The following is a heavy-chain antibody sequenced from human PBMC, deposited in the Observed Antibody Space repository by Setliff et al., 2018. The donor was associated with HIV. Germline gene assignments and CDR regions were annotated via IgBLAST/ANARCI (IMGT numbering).Heavy chain of an antibody. Sequence: GESLRLSCAASGFTFSSYWMHWVRQVPGKGLVWVSRINSDGSSTTYADFVKDRFTISRDNAKNTLYLQMNSLRAEDTAVYSCARARGGNSEWSYWGQGTLVTVSS. CDR3: ARARGGNSEWSY. CDR2: INSDGSST. V-gene: IGHV3-74*03. CDR1: GFTFSSYW. D-gene: IGHD2-15*01. J-gene: IGHJ4*02.